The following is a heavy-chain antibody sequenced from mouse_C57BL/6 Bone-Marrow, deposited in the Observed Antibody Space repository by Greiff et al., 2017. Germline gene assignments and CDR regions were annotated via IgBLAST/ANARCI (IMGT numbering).Heavy chain of an antibody. V-gene: IGHV1-64*01. D-gene: IGHD2-4*01. J-gene: IGHJ3*01. CDR1: GYTFTSYW. CDR3: ARGIYYDYDGWFAY. CDR2: IHPKSGST. Sequence: QVQLQQPGAELVKPGASVKLSCKASGYTFTSYWMHWVKQRPGQGLEWIGMIHPKSGSTNYNQKFKSKATLTVDKSSSTAYMQLSSLTSEDSAVYYCARGIYYDYDGWFAYWGQGTLVTVSA.